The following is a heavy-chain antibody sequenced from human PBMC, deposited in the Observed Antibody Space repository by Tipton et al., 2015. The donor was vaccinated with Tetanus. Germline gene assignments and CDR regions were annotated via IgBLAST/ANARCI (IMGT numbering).Heavy chain of an antibody. J-gene: IGHJ4*02. Sequence: QLVQSGAEVKRPGASVRVSCKASGYTFTGNYIHWVRRAPGQGLEWMGWINPNRGGTFYAQKFHGSVTMTSDTSSSTVYMEVSRLRSDDTAIYYCARGMDYDSSGIDDFWGQGTLVTVSS. V-gene: IGHV1-2*02. D-gene: IGHD3-22*01. CDR2: INPNRGGT. CDR1: GYTFTGNY. CDR3: ARGMDYDSSGIDDF.